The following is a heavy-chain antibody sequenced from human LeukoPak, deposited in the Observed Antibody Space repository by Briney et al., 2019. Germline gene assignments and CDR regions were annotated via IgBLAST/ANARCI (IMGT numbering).Heavy chain of an antibody. Sequence: PGGSLRLSCAVSGFTFSNAWMSWVRQAPGKGLEWVGRIKSKTDGGTTDYAAPVKGRFTISRDDSKNTLYLQMNSLKTEDTAVYYCTTDTVTIFGVVIYYYYYMDVWGKGTTVTVSS. CDR2: IKSKTDGGTT. J-gene: IGHJ6*03. CDR3: TTDTVTIFGVVIYYYYYMDV. D-gene: IGHD3-3*01. CDR1: GFTFSNAW. V-gene: IGHV3-15*01.